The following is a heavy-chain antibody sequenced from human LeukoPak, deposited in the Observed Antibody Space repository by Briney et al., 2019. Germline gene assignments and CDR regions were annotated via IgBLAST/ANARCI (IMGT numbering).Heavy chain of an antibody. CDR1: GGSISSSSYY. D-gene: IGHD3-22*01. CDR2: IYYSGST. V-gene: IGHV4-39*01. CDR3: ARRPRYYDSSGYYFSTAIDY. Sequence: SETLSLTCTVSGGSISSSSYYWGWIRQPPGKGLEWIGSIYYSGSTYYNPSLKSRVTISVDTSKNQFSLKLSSVTAADTAVYYCARRPRYYDSSGYYFSTAIDYWGQGTLVTVSS. J-gene: IGHJ4*02.